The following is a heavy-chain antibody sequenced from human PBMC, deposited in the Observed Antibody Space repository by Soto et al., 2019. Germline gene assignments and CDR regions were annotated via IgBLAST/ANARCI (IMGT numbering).Heavy chain of an antibody. Sequence: SETLSLTCTVSGGSSCSGGYSWNWIRQHPGKGLEWIGYIYSSGTTYYNPSLRSRLTISIDTSQNLFSLKLSSVTAADTAVYFCAREEAVRLERRFDSWGQGTLVTVS. CDR2: IYSSGTT. J-gene: IGHJ5*01. CDR1: GGSSCSGGYS. D-gene: IGHD6-6*01. V-gene: IGHV4-31*03. CDR3: AREEAVRLERRFDS.